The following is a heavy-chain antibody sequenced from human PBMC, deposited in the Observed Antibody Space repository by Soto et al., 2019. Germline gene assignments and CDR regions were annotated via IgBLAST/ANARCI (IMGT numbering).Heavy chain of an antibody. CDR2: ISSSSSTI. D-gene: IGHD2-2*01. Sequence: GGSLRLSCAASGFTFSSYNMNWVRQAPGKGLEWVSYISSSSSTIYYADSVKGRFTISRDNAKNSLYLQMNSLRDEGTVVYYCATDFYTSHWDFDYWGQGTLVTVSS. V-gene: IGHV3-48*02. J-gene: IGHJ4*02. CDR3: ATDFYTSHWDFDY. CDR1: GFTFSSYN.